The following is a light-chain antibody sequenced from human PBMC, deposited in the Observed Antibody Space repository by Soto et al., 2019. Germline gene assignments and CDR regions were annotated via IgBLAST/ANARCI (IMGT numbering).Light chain of an antibody. CDR1: SSNIGAGYD. J-gene: IGLJ2*01. CDR3: QTYDSSLVV. V-gene: IGLV1-40*01. CDR2: GNS. Sequence: QSVLTQLPSGSGAPGQRVTISCTRSSSNIGAGYDVHWYQQLPGTAPKILIYGNSNRPSGVPDRFSGSKSGASASLAITGLQAEDEADYYCQTYDSSLVVFGGGTKLTVL.